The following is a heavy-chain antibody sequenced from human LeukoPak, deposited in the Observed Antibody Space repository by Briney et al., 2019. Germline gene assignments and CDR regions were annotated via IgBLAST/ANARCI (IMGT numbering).Heavy chain of an antibody. CDR2: IYPGDSDT. CDR1: GYSFTSYW. CDR3: ARHGDNYSPDY. Sequence: GESLKLSCKGSGYSFTSYWIGWVRHIPGKCLEWMGIIYPGDSDTRYSPSFRGQVTISADKSISTAYLQWSSLKASDTAMYYCARHGDNYSPDYWGQGTLVTVSS. D-gene: IGHD2-21*01. J-gene: IGHJ4*02. V-gene: IGHV5-51*01.